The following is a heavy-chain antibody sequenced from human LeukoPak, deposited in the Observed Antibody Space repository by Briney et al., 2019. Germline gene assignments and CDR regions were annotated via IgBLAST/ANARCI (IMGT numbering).Heavy chain of an antibody. J-gene: IGHJ3*02. CDR3: ARNRQIATLRDDAFDI. CDR1: GGTFSSYA. V-gene: IGHV1-69*13. Sequence: SVKVSCKASGGTFSSYAISWVRQAPGQGLEWMGGIVPIFGTANYAQKFQGRVTITADESTSTAYMELSSLRSEDTAVYYCARNRQIATLRDDAFDIWGQGTMVTVSS. CDR2: IVPIFGTA. D-gene: IGHD2-21*01.